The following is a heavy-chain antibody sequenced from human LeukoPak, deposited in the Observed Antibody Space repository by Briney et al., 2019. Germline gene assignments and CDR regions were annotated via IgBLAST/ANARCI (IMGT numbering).Heavy chain of an antibody. J-gene: IGHJ5*02. Sequence: PGGSLRLSCAASGFTFSDYYMSWIRQAPGEGLEWIGYIYTSGSTNYNPSLKSRVTISVDTSKNQFSLKLSSVAAADTAVYYCARRFVSRYPHGWFDPWGQGTLVTVSS. D-gene: IGHD3-10*01. CDR2: IYTSGST. CDR1: GFTFSDYY. V-gene: IGHV4-4*09. CDR3: ARRFVSRYPHGWFDP.